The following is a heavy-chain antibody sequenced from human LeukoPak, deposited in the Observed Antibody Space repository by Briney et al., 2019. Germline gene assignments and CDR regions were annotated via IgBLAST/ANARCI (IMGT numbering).Heavy chain of an antibody. CDR3: AEVTRKWFDP. CDR2: INHSGST. Sequence: SETLSLTCAVYGGSFSGYYWSWIRQPPGKGLEWIGEINHSGSTNYNPSLKSRVTISVDTSKNQFSLKLSSVTAADTAVYYCAEVTRKWFDPRGQGTLVTVSS. V-gene: IGHV4-34*01. CDR1: GGSFSGYY. D-gene: IGHD4-11*01. J-gene: IGHJ5*02.